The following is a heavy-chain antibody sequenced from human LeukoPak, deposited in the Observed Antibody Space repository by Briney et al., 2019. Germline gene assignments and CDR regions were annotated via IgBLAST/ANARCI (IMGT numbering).Heavy chain of an antibody. J-gene: IGHJ4*02. CDR3: ARIYSGSHYS. CDR1: GFTFSSYA. Sequence: PGRSLRLSCAASGFTFSSYATHWVRQAPGKGLEWVAVISYDGRNKHYADSVKGRFTISRDNSKNALYLQMNSLRAEDTAVYYCARIYSGSHYSWGQGTLVTISS. D-gene: IGHD1-26*01. CDR2: ISYDGRNK. V-gene: IGHV3-30*04.